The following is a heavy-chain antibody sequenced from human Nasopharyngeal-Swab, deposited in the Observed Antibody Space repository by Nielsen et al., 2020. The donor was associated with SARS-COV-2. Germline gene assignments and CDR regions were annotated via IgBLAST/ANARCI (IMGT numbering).Heavy chain of an antibody. CDR1: AASVTTYY. Sequence: SETLSLTCTVSAASVTTYYWGWIRQSPGKGLEWIAYITDTVRTKYNPSLETRVTISQDTSRTRFALRLTSVTAAETAMYYCAGIPYGGGHSSYGWFDLWGQGILVTVSS. CDR2: ITDTVRT. CDR3: AGIPYGGGHSSYGWFDL. D-gene: IGHD2-21*02. J-gene: IGHJ5*02. V-gene: IGHV4-59*02.